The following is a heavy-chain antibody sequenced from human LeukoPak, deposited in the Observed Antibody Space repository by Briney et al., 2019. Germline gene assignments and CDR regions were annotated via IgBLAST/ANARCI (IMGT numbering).Heavy chain of an antibody. CDR3: AKDSHTDYYYMDV. Sequence: PGRSLRLSCEASGFTFSSYGMHWVRQAPGKGLDWVALISSDRNTKYYADSVKGRFTISRDNSKNTLYLQMNSLRAEDTAVYYCAKDSHTDYYYMDVWGKGTTVTISS. J-gene: IGHJ6*03. CDR1: GFTFSSYG. CDR2: ISSDRNTK. V-gene: IGHV3-30*18. D-gene: IGHD5-18*01.